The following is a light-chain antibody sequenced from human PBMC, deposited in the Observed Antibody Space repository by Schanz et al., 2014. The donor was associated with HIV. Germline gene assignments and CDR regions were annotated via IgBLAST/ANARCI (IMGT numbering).Light chain of an antibody. V-gene: IGLV1-40*01. Sequence: QSVLTQPPSVSGAPGQNITISCTGSSSNIGAGYEIFWYQQLPGTAPKLLIYRPSGVPDRFSASKSGTSASLAISGLRSEDEAQYYCAAWDDSLRGRVFGGGTKLTVL. CDR1: SSNIGAGYE. CDR3: AAWDDSLRGRV. J-gene: IGLJ3*02.